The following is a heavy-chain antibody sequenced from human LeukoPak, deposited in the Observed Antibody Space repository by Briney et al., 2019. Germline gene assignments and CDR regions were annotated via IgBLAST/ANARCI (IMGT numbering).Heavy chain of an antibody. CDR2: LYPAGVT. CDR3: ARSGPTVLWSKYFDY. V-gene: IGHV3-66*01. D-gene: IGHD3-10*01. J-gene: IGHJ4*02. Sequence: HPGGSLRLSCAASGFPVSTFYMSWVRQAPGKGLEWVSVLYPAGVTYYADSVQGRFTISRDNSKNTLFLRMDNLRADDTATYYCARSGPTVLWSKYFDYWGQGALVTVSS. CDR1: GFPVSTFY.